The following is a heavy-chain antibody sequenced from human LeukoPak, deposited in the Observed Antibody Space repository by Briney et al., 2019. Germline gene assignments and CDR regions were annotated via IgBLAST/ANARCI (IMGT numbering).Heavy chain of an antibody. Sequence: GESLKISCKISGYSFTSHWIGWVRQMPGKGLECMGIIYPGDSDTRYSPSFQGQVTISADTSISTAYLQWSSLKASDTAMYYCARLPYCGGDCYPNWFDPWGQGTLVTVS. CDR1: GYSFTSHW. V-gene: IGHV5-51*01. CDR2: IYPGDSDT. CDR3: ARLPYCGGDCYPNWFDP. D-gene: IGHD2-21*02. J-gene: IGHJ5*02.